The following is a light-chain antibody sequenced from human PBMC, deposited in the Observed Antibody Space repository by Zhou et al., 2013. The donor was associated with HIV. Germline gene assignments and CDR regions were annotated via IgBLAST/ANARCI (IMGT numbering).Light chain of an antibody. J-gene: IGKJ1*01. V-gene: IGKV3-20*01. CDR1: QNVPY. CDR2: HAS. CDR3: QQYDSSIPT. Sequence: EVVMTQSPGTLSLSPGERATLSCRASQNVPYLAWYQQRSGQPPRLLIYHASRRATGIPGRFSGSGSGTDFTLTISRLEPEDFAVYYCQQYDSSIPTFGQGTKVEIK.